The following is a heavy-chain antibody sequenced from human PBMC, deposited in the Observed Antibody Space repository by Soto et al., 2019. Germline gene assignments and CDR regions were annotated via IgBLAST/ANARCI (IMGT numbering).Heavy chain of an antibody. V-gene: IGHV3-23*01. CDR3: ARGGSGWYSDY. Sequence: EVQLLESGGGLVQPGGSLRLSCAASGFTFSSYAMSWVRQAPGKGLEWVSAISGSGGSTYYADSVKGRFTISRDSSKNALYGQMNSLRAEGTAVYYCARGGSGWYSDYWGPGPRVRVSS. CDR2: ISGSGGST. CDR1: GFTFSSYA. J-gene: IGHJ4*02. D-gene: IGHD6-19*01.